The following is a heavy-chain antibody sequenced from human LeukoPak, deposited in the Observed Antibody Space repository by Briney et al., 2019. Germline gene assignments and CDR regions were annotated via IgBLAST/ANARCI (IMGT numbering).Heavy chain of an antibody. D-gene: IGHD4-17*01. CDR2: IYNDGSNK. CDR1: GFTFSSYG. J-gene: IGHJ4*02. CDR3: AKGYYGDYSFCY. V-gene: IGHV3-30*18. Sequence: PLTLSCAASGFTFSSYGMHWVRQAPGQGMEWVAVIYNDGSNKYYADSVQDRLTISRDNSKNTLYLQMNSLRAEDTAVYICAKGYYGDYSFCYWGQGTLVTVSS.